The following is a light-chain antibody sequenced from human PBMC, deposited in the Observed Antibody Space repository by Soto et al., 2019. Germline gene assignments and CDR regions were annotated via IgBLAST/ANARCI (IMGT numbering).Light chain of an antibody. V-gene: IGKV3-11*01. CDR2: DAS. J-gene: IGKJ5*01. CDR1: QSVSSS. CDR3: QQPRNWPLT. Sequence: EIVLTQAPATLSLSPGQTATLSCSASQSVSSSLAWYQQKPGQAPRLLIYDASNRATGIPATFSGSASGTDFPPTLSSLEPEDFDAYYCQQPRNWPLTVGPGTSLEIK.